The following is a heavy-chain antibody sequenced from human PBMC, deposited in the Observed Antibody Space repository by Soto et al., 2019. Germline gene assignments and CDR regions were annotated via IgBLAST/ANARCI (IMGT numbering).Heavy chain of an antibody. CDR1: GFTFSSYS. CDR2: ISSSSSYI. CDR3: ARDQPGYSYGYGLGS. J-gene: IGHJ5*01. Sequence: EVQLVESGGGLVKPGGSLRLSCAASGFTFSSYSMNWVRQAPGKGLEWVSSISSSSSYIYYADSVKGRFTISRDNAKNSLYLQMNSLRAEDTAGYYCARDQPGYSYGYGLGSWGQGTLVTVSS. D-gene: IGHD5-18*01. V-gene: IGHV3-21*01.